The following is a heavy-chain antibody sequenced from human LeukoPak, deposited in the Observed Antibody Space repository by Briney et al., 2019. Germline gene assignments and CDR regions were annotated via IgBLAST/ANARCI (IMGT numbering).Heavy chain of an antibody. V-gene: IGHV3-23*01. D-gene: IGHD2-15*01. CDR3: AKGEEGGSCPPGYYGMDV. CDR2: ISGSGGST. CDR1: GFTFSSYA. Sequence: QPGGSLRLSCAASGFTFSSYAMSWVRQAPGKGLEWVSAISGSGGSTYYADSVKGRFTISRDNSKNTLYLQMNSLRAEDTAVYYCAKGEEGGSCPPGYYGMDVWGQGTTVTVSS. J-gene: IGHJ6*02.